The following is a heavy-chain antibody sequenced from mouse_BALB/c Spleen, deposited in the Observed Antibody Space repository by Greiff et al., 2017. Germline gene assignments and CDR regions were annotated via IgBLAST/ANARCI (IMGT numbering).Heavy chain of an antibody. J-gene: IGHJ3*01. D-gene: IGHD2-14*01. Sequence: VMLVESGPGLVAPSQSLSITCTVSGFSLTGYGVNWVRQPPGKGLAWLGMIWGDGSTDYNSALKSRLSISKDNSKSQVFLKMNSLQTDDTARYYCASSYGYDGAWFAYGGQGTLVTVSA. CDR1: GFSLTGYG. V-gene: IGHV2-6-7*01. CDR3: ASSYGYDGAWFAY. CDR2: IWGDGST.